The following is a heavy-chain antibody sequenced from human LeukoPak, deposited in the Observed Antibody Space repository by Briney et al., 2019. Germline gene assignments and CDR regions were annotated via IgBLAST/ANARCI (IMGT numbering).Heavy chain of an antibody. V-gene: IGHV1-8*01. J-gene: IGHJ3*02. CDR2: MNPNSGNT. Sequence: ASVKVSCKASGYTFTSYDINWVRQATGQGLEWMGWMNPNSGNTGYAQKFQGRVTMTRNTSISTAYMELSSLRSEDTAVYYCARRDSSSRFGAFDIWGQGTMVTVSS. CDR3: ARRDSSSRFGAFDI. D-gene: IGHD6-6*01. CDR1: GYTFTSYD.